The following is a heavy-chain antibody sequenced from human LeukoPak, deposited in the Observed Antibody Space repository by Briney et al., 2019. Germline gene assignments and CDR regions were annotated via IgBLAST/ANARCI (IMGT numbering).Heavy chain of an antibody. V-gene: IGHV3-23*01. Sequence: GGSLRLSCAASGFTFSSYAMSWVRQAPGKGLEWVSAISGSGGSTYYADSVKGRFTISRDNSKNTLYLQVNSLRAEDTAVYYCAKSKKTGITMVRGKTTYYFDYWGQGTLVTVSS. D-gene: IGHD3-10*01. CDR1: GFTFSSYA. CDR2: ISGSGGST. CDR3: AKSKKTGITMVRGKTTYYFDY. J-gene: IGHJ4*02.